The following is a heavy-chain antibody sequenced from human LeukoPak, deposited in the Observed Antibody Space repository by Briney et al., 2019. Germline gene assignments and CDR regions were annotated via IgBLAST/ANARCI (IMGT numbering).Heavy chain of an antibody. CDR2: IYYSGST. CDR1: GGSISSSSYY. Sequence: SETLSLTCTVSGGSISSSSYYWGWIRQPPGKGLEWIGSIYYSGSTYYNPSLKSRVTISVDTSKNQFSLKLSSVTAADTAVYYCARIEGDGYNYAFDYWGQGTLVTVSS. CDR3: ARIEGDGYNYAFDY. D-gene: IGHD5-24*01. J-gene: IGHJ4*02. V-gene: IGHV4-39*07.